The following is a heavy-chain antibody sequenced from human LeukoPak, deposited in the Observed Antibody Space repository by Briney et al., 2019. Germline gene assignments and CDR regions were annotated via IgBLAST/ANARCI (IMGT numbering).Heavy chain of an antibody. CDR1: GFTFSSYG. V-gene: IGHV3-48*03. J-gene: IGHJ4*02. Sequence: SGGSLRLSCEASGFTFSSYGMGWVRQAPGKGLEWVSYISSSGSTIYYADSVKGRFTISRDNAKNSLYLQMNSLRAEDTAVYYCARERSSGFDYWGQGTLVTVSS. D-gene: IGHD6-19*01. CDR2: ISSSGSTI. CDR3: ARERSSGFDY.